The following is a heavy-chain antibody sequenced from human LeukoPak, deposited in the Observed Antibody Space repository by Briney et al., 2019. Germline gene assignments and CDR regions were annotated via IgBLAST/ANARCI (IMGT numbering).Heavy chain of an antibody. J-gene: IGHJ4*02. Sequence: PGGSLRLSCAASGFTFSSYAMHWVRQAPGKGLEWVAVISYDGSNKYYADSVKGRFTISRDNSKNTLYLQMNSLRAEDTAVYYCATTGKTGTVDYWGQGTLVTVSS. CDR2: ISYDGSNK. CDR1: GFTFSSYA. D-gene: IGHD1-1*01. V-gene: IGHV3-30*04. CDR3: ATTGKTGTVDY.